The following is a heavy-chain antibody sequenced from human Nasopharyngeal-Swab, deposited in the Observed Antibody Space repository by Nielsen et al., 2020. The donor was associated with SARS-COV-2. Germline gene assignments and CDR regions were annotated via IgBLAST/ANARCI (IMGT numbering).Heavy chain of an antibody. CDR2: IYGGGFVT. Sequence: WIRRPPGKGLEWVALIYGGGFVTHYVDSVKGRFTVSRDDSRGTLSLQMNSLRVDDTAVYYCASARGSFDYWGQGAVVTVSS. J-gene: IGHJ4*02. CDR3: ASARGSFDY. V-gene: IGHV3-23*03.